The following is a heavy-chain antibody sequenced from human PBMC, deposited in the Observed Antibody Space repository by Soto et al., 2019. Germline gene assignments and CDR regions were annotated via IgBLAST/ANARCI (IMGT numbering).Heavy chain of an antibody. CDR2: IIPIFGTA. CDR1: GGTFSSYA. D-gene: IGHD4-17*01. V-gene: IGHV1-69*12. J-gene: IGHJ4*02. CDR3: ARPRYGGTRYYFDY. Sequence: QVQLVQSGAEVKKPGSSVKVSCKASGGTFSSYAISWVRQAPGQGLEWMGGIIPIFGTANYAQKFQGRVTITADESTSTAYMELSSLRSEDTAVYYCARPRYGGTRYYFDYWGQGTLFTVSS.